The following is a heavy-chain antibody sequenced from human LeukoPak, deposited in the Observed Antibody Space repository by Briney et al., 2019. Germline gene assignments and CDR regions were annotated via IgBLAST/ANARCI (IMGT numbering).Heavy chain of an antibody. V-gene: IGHV3-7*01. Sequence: PGGSLRLSCVASGFSFKNYEMNWVRQAPGKALEWVALIKQDGSVIHYVDSVKGRFTISRDNAKNSLSLQMNSLRADDTAVYYCAGDEGWTFDIWGQGTKVTVSS. J-gene: IGHJ3*02. CDR3: AGDEGWTFDI. D-gene: IGHD5-24*01. CDR2: IKQDGSVI. CDR1: GFSFKNYE.